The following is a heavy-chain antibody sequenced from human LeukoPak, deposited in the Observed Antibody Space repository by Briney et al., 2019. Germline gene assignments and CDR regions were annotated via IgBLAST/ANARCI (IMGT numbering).Heavy chain of an antibody. CDR3: ARRTYCGGDCFSAFDI. V-gene: IGHV1-69*02. D-gene: IGHD2-21*02. Sequence: GASVKVSCKASGGTFSSYIISWVRQAPGQGLEWMGRIIPILGIANYAQKFQGRVTITADKSTSAAYMELSSLRFEDTAVYYCARRTYCGGDCFSAFDIWGQGTMVTVSS. CDR2: IIPILGIA. J-gene: IGHJ3*02. CDR1: GGTFSSYI.